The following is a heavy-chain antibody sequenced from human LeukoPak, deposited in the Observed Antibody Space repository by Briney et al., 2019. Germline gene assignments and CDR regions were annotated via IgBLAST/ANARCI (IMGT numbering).Heavy chain of an antibody. CDR3: ARGPYSYGHGFDY. Sequence: PSQTLSLTCAVSGGSISSGGYSWSWIRQPPGKGLEWIGEINHSGSTNYNPSLKSRVTISVDTSKNQFSLKLSSVTAADTAVYYCARGPYSYGHGFDYWGQGTLVTISS. J-gene: IGHJ4*02. V-gene: IGHV4-30-2*01. D-gene: IGHD5-18*01. CDR1: GGSISSGGYS. CDR2: INHSGST.